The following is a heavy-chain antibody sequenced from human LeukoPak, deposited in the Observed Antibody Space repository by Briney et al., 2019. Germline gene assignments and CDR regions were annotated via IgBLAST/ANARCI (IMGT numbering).Heavy chain of an antibody. Sequence: SETLSLXCTVSGGSISSSSYYWDWIRQPPGKGLEWIGSIYDSGITYYNPSLKSRVTISVDTSKNQFSLKLSSVTAADTAVYHCARGLYYDILTGFLSAFGYFDYWGQGTLVTVSS. D-gene: IGHD3-9*01. CDR3: ARGLYYDILTGFLSAFGYFDY. CDR1: GGSISSSSYY. V-gene: IGHV4-39*01. CDR2: IYDSGIT. J-gene: IGHJ4*02.